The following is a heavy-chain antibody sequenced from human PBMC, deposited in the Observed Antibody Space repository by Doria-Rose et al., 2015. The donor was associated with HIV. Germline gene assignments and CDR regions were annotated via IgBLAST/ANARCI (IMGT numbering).Heavy chain of an antibody. CDR2: NFLDDER. V-gene: IGHV2-26*01. Sequence: SGPVLVKPTETLTLACTVSGVSLSSPGMGVSWIRQPPGKALEWLSNNFLDDERSYKTSLKSRLTISRGTSKSQVVLTMTDMDPVDTATYYCARIKSSRWYHKYYFDFWGQGTLVIVSA. CDR1: GVSLSSPGMG. CDR3: ARIKSSRWYHKYYFDF. J-gene: IGHJ4*02. D-gene: IGHD6-13*01.